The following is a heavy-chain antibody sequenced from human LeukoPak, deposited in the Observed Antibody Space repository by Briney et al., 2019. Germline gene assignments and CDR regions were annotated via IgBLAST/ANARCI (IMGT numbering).Heavy chain of an antibody. Sequence: GGSLRLSCAASGFTFSSYSMNWVRQAPGKGLEWGSSISSSSSYIYYADSVKGRFTISRDNAKNSLYLQMNSLRAEDTAVYYCARLGGEPYRLDLWGQGTPVTVSS. J-gene: IGHJ6*02. V-gene: IGHV3-21*01. CDR2: ISSSSSYI. D-gene: IGHD4-17*01. CDR3: ARLGGEPYRLDL. CDR1: GFTFSSYS.